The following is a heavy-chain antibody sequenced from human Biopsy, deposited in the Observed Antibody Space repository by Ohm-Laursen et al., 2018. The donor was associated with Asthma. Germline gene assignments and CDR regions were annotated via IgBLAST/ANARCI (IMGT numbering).Heavy chain of an antibody. J-gene: IGHJ4*02. D-gene: IGHD2-15*01. Sequence: SDTLSLTCPVSGVSIRSYYWTWIRQPPGKGLEWIGNIHYSGSTYSNPSLKSRVTISVDTSKKQISLRLSSVIAADTAVYYCAGFCSGGNCPDHWGQGTLVTVSS. CDR2: IHYSGST. V-gene: IGHV4-59*07. CDR3: AGFCSGGNCPDH. CDR1: GVSIRSYY.